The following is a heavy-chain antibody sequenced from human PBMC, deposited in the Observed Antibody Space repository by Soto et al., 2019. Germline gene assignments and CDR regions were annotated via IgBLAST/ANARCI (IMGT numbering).Heavy chain of an antibody. CDR2: IYYSGST. D-gene: IGHD3-10*01. J-gene: IGHJ4*02. V-gene: IGHV4-39*01. Sequence: SETLSLTCTVSGGSISSSSYYWGWIRQPPGKGLEWIGSIYYSGSTYYNPSLKSRVTISVDTSKNQFSLKLSSVTAADTAVYYCASEITYYYDSGSYLAPEFDYWGQGTLVTVSS. CDR1: GGSISSSSYY. CDR3: ASEITYYYDSGSYLAPEFDY.